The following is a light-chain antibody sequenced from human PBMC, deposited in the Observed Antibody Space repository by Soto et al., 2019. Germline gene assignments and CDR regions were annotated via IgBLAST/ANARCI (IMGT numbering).Light chain of an antibody. Sequence: QPVLTQPASVSGSPGQSITISCTGTSSDVGGYNYVSWYQQHPGKAPKLMIYEVSNRPSGVSNRFSGSKSGNTASLTISGLQAEDEADYYCSSYTTSTSFILFGGGTKLTVL. J-gene: IGLJ2*01. CDR2: EVS. V-gene: IGLV2-14*01. CDR3: SSYTTSTSFIL. CDR1: SSDVGGYNY.